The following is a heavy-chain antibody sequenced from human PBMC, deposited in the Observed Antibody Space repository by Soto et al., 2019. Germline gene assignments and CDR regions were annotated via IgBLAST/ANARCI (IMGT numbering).Heavy chain of an antibody. Sequence: QVQLQQWGAGLLKPSETLSLTCAVYGGSFSGYYWSWIRQPPGKGLEWIGEINHSGSTNYNPSLKSRVTISVDTSKNQFSLKLSSVTAADTAVYYCARPLDYGDLAGWFDPWGQGTLVTVSS. CDR1: GGSFSGYY. J-gene: IGHJ5*02. CDR3: ARPLDYGDLAGWFDP. D-gene: IGHD4-17*01. CDR2: INHSGST. V-gene: IGHV4-34*01.